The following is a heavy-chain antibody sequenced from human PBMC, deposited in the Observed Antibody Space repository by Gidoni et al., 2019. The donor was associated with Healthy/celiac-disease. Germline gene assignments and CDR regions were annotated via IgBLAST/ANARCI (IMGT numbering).Heavy chain of an antibody. V-gene: IGHV4-30-2*01. Sequence: QLQLQESGSGLVKPSQTLSPTCAVSGGSISSGGYSWSWIRQPPGKGLEWIGYIYHSGSTYYNPSLKSRVTISVDRSKNQFSLKLSSVTAADTAVYYCARAQIAAAGPGIDAFDIWGQGTMVTVSS. CDR2: IYHSGST. CDR1: GGSISSGGYS. D-gene: IGHD6-13*01. J-gene: IGHJ3*02. CDR3: ARAQIAAAGPGIDAFDI.